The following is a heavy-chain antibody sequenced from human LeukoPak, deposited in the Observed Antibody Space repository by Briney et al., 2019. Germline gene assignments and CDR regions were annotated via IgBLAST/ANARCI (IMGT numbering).Heavy chain of an antibody. Sequence: ASVTVSSMASGYTFTKYGVSGVRQAPGQGREWTGWISADNGDIKNAQRGKGRVTMTTDTTTSTVYMELRSLRSDDTAVYYCARESGSDAFDIWGQGTMVTVSS. V-gene: IGHV1-18*01. CDR1: GYTFTKYG. CDR2: ISADNGDI. J-gene: IGHJ3*02. CDR3: ARESGSDAFDI.